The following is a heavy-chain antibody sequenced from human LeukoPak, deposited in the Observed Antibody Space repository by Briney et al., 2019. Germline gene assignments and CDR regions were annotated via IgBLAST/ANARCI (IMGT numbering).Heavy chain of an antibody. J-gene: IGHJ3*02. V-gene: IGHV1-69*04. CDR3: ARAYDSSGYYYVELGAFDI. Sequence: ASVKVSCKASGGTFSSYAISWVRQAPGQGLEWMGRIIPILGIANYAQKFQGRVTITADKSTSTAYMELSSLRSEDTAVYYCARAYDSSGYYYVELGAFDIWGQGTMVTVSS. CDR1: GGTFSSYA. CDR2: IIPILGIA. D-gene: IGHD3-22*01.